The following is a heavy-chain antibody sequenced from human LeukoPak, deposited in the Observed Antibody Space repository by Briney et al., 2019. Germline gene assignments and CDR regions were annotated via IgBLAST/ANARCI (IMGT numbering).Heavy chain of an antibody. J-gene: IGHJ3*02. V-gene: IGHV3-53*01. CDR2: IYSGGST. Sequence: GGSLRLSCAASGFTVSSNYMSWVRQAPGKGLEWVSVIYSGGSTYYADSVKGRFTISRDNSKNTLYLQMNSLRAEDTAVYYCARESMPTVTTHAFDIWGQGTMVTVSS. CDR3: ARESMPTVTTHAFDI. CDR1: GFTVSSNY. D-gene: IGHD4-17*01.